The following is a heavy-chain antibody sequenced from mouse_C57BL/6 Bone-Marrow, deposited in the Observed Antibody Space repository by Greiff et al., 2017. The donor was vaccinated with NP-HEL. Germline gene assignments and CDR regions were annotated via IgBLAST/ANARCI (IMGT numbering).Heavy chain of an antibody. V-gene: IGHV3-6*01. D-gene: IGHD5-1*01. CDR3: ARVGDLPWYFDV. J-gene: IGHJ1*03. CDR2: ISYDGSN. Sequence: EVQLQESGPGLVKPSQSLSLTCSVTGYSITSGYYWNWIRQFPGNKLEWMGYISYDGSNNSNPSLKNPISITRDTSKNQFVLKLNTVTTEDTATDYCARVGDLPWYFDVWGTGTTVTVSA. CDR1: GYSITSGYY.